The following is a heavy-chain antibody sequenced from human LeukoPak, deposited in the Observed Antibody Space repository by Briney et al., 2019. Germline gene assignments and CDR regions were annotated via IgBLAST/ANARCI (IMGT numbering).Heavy chain of an antibody. CDR3: ARFLSLGSGSYFDY. D-gene: IGHD3-10*01. CDR1: GYLFTGDW. Sequence: GESLKISCKGSGYLFTGDWIGWVRQMPGKGLEWMGIIYPGDSDTRYSPSFQGQVTISADKSISTAYLQWSSLKASDTAMYFCARFLSLGSGSYFDYWGQGTLVTVSS. V-gene: IGHV5-51*01. CDR2: IYPGDSDT. J-gene: IGHJ4*02.